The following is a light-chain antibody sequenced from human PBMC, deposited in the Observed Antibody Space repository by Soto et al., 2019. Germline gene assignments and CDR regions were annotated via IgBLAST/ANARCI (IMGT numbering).Light chain of an antibody. CDR1: QSVSIL. Sequence: EIVMTQSPPTLSVSPADRATLFCRSSQSVSILLAWYQQKPGQAPRLLIHGATTRATGIPARFSGSGSGTDFTLTISSLEPEDFAVYYCQQRGDWPPITFGQGTRLEIK. CDR3: QQRGDWPPIT. CDR2: GAT. V-gene: IGKV3-11*01. J-gene: IGKJ5*01.